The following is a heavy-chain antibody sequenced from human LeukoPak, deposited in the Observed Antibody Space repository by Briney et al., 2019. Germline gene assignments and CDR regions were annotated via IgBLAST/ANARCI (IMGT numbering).Heavy chain of an antibody. D-gene: IGHD6-13*01. CDR1: GFTFSSYA. Sequence: GGSLRLSCAASGFTFSSYAMSWVRQAPGKGLEWVSAISGSGGTTYYADSVKGRFTISRDNSKNTFYLQMNSLRAEDTAVYYCAKDRGSSSWLFDYWGQGTLVTVSS. CDR2: ISGSGGTT. J-gene: IGHJ4*02. V-gene: IGHV3-23*01. CDR3: AKDRGSSSWLFDY.